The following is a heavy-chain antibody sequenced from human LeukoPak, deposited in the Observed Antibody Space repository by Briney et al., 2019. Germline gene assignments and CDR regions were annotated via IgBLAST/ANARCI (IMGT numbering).Heavy chain of an antibody. D-gene: IGHD3-16*01. CDR1: GYTFTSYG. J-gene: IGHJ5*02. Sequence: ASVKVSCKASGYTFTSYGISWVRQVPGQGLEWMGWISGYNVNTNYVQKLQGRVTMTTDTSTSTAYRDLRSLRSDDTAVYYCARASLGPGDWFDPWGQGTLVTVSS. CDR2: ISGYNVNT. CDR3: ARASLGPGDWFDP. V-gene: IGHV1-18*01.